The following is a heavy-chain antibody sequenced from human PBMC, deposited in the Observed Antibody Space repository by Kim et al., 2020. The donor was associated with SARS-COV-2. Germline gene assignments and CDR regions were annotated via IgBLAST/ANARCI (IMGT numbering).Heavy chain of an antibody. CDR2: INHSGST. Sequence: SETLSLTCAVYGGSFSGYYWSWIRQPPGKGLEWIGEINHSGSTNYNPSLKSRVTISVDTSKNQFSLKLSSVTAADTAVYYCARGFPPPPRDTVTTADRVPFDYWGQGTLVTVSS. CDR3: ARGFPPPPRDTVTTADRVPFDY. D-gene: IGHD4-17*01. V-gene: IGHV4-34*01. J-gene: IGHJ4*02. CDR1: GGSFSGYY.